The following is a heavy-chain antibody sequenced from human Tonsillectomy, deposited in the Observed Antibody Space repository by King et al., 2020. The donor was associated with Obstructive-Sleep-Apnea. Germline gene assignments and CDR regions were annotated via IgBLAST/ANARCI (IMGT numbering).Heavy chain of an antibody. D-gene: IGHD3-10*01. Sequence: VQLVESGGGLVQPGGSLRLSCAASGFTFSTYAMSWVRQAPGKGLEWVSAISDSGGHTYYADSVKGRFTISRDNSKNTLFLQMNSLRAEDTAVYYCAKGCRGSGNYYNEYYFDYWGQGTLVTVSS. V-gene: IGHV3-23*04. CDR1: GFTFSTYA. CDR2: ISDSGGHT. CDR3: AKGCRGSGNYYNEYYFDY. J-gene: IGHJ4*02.